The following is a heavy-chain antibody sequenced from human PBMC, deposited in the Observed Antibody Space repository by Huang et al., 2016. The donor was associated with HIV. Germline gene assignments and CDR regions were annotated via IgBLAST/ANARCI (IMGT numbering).Heavy chain of an antibody. J-gene: IGHJ4*02. V-gene: IGHV5-51*01. CDR1: GYGFSRYW. D-gene: IGHD5-18*01. CDR2: SYPRDSET. CDR3: ARQVDGFRSHFDF. Sequence: EVLLVQSGAELKEPGESLKISCKASGYGFSRYWIGGVRTKPGKGLEWMGRSYPRDSETKYRPSFDGQVTISADKSTRTAYLQWESLKAPDTAIYFCARQVDGFRSHFDFWGQGTLVSVSS.